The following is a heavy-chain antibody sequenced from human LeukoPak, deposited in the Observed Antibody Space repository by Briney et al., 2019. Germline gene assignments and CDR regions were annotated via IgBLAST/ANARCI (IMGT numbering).Heavy chain of an antibody. CDR2: IKSDGSNT. CDR1: GFTFSSYW. CDR3: ARGGYYGSGRYYFDS. Sequence: GGSLRLSCAASGFTFSSYWMHWVRQAPGKGLVWVSRIKSDGSNTNYADSVKGRFTISRGNAKNTLHLQMNSLRAEDTAVYYCARGGYYGSGRYYFDSWGQGTLVTVSS. D-gene: IGHD3-3*01. J-gene: IGHJ4*02. V-gene: IGHV3-74*01.